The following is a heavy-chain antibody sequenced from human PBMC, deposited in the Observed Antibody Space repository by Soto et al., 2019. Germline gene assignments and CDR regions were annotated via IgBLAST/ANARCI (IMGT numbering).Heavy chain of an antibody. CDR2: IWYDGSNK. D-gene: IGHD2-2*01. CDR1: GFTFSSYG. V-gene: IGHV3-33*01. CDR3: ADSLVGYYGMDV. Sequence: QVQLVESGGGVVQPGRSLRLSCAASGFTFSSYGMHWVRQAPGKGLEWVAVIWYDGSNKYYADSVKGRFTISRDNSKNTLYLQMNSLRAEDTAVYYCADSLVGYYGMDVWGQGTTVTVSS. J-gene: IGHJ6*02.